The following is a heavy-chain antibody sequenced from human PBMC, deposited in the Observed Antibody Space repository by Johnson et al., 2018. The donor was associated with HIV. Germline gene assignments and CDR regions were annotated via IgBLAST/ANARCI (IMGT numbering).Heavy chain of an antibody. CDR3: ARLAWELGAFDI. CDR2: ISWNSGSI. CDR1: GFTFDDYA. J-gene: IGHJ3*02. V-gene: IGHV3-9*01. D-gene: IGHD1-26*01. Sequence: VQLVESGGGLVQPGRSLRLYCAASGFTFDDYAMHWVRQAPGKGLEWVSGISWNSGSIGYADSVKGRFTISRDNAKNSLYRQMNSLRAEDTSVYYCARLAWELGAFDIWGQGTMVTVSS.